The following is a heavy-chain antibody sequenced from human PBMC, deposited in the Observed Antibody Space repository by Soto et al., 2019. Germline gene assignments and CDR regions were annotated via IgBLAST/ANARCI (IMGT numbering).Heavy chain of an antibody. D-gene: IGHD4-4*01. CDR3: ALRGASNSNYLGPFDF. CDR1: SLAFINHS. CDR2: VTGSGGAT. J-gene: IGHJ4*02. Sequence: PGAPLRRSATVSSLAFINHSITLCRQSPGRWVEWVSSVTGSGGATYYADSVKGRFTISRDNSKDTLYLQMYSLGAEDTAEYYGALRGASNSNYLGPFDFWGQGTLVTVSS. V-gene: IGHV3-23*01.